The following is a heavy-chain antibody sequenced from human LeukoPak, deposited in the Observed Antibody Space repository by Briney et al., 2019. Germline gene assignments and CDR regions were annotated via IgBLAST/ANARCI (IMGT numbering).Heavy chain of an antibody. CDR1: GFTFSSYS. CDR3: ARDSKRDGYNPRGYYFDY. D-gene: IGHD5-24*01. CDR2: ISSYSSTI. V-gene: IGHV3-48*02. Sequence: GGSLILSCAASGFTFSSYSMNWVRQAPGKGPEWVSYISSYSSTIYYADSVKGRFTISRDNAKNSLYLQMNSLTDEDTAVYYCARDSKRDGYNPRGYYFDYWGQGKLVTVSS. J-gene: IGHJ4*02.